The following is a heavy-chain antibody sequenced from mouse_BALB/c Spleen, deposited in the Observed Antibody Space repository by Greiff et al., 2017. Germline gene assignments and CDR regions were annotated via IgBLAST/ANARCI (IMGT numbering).Heavy chain of an antibody. CDR2: INPGSGGT. D-gene: IGHD1-2*01. J-gene: IGHJ2*01. V-gene: IGHV1-54*01. CDR1: GYAFTNYL. Sequence: VQLQQSGAELVRPGTSVKVSCKASGYAFTNYLIEWVKQRPGQGLEWIGVINPGSGGTNYNEKFKGKATLTADKSSSTAYMQLSSLTSDDSAVYFCARGNYYGYVNFDYWGQGTTLTVSS. CDR3: ARGNYYGYVNFDY.